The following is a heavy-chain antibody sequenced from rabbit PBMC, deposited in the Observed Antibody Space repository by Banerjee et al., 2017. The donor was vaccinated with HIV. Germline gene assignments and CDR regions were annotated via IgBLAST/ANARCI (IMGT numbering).Heavy chain of an antibody. J-gene: IGHJ3*01. Sequence: QQLEESGGGLVQPGGSLTLSCKASGIDFSGYYMSWVRQAPGKGLEWIGSIYAGSGSTYYANWVNGRFTISSHNAQNTLALQLNSLTAADTATYFCARSYDGKDYFMTRLDLWGPGTLVTVS. CDR1: GIDFSGYY. CDR2: IYAGSGST. D-gene: IGHD4-2*01. V-gene: IGHV1S7*01. CDR3: ARSYDGKDYFMTRLDL.